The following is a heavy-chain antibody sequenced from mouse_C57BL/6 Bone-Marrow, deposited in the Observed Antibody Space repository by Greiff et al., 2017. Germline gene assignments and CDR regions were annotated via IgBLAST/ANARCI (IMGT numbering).Heavy chain of an antibody. CDR3: ARRRQLRPFAY. D-gene: IGHD3-2*02. Sequence: VQLKESGPELVKPGASVKISCKASGYSFTGYYMNWVKQSPEKSLEWIGEINPSTGGTTYNQKFKAKATLTVDKSSSTAYMQLKSLPSEDSAVYYCARRRQLRPFAYWGQGTLVTVSA. CDR2: INPSTGGT. J-gene: IGHJ3*01. CDR1: GYSFTGYY. V-gene: IGHV1-42*01.